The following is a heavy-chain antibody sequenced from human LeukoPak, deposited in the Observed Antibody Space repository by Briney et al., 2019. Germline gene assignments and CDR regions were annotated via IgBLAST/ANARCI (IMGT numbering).Heavy chain of an antibody. D-gene: IGHD6-19*01. CDR1: GFIFSNYA. Sequence: PGGSLRLSCAASGFIFSNYAMSWVRQAPGKGLQWVSAFSGSGGSTYYADSVKGRFTISRDNSKNTLYLQMNSLRAEDTAVYYCAFGGYSSGWYPQIFDYWGQGTLVTVSS. J-gene: IGHJ4*02. CDR2: FSGSGGST. V-gene: IGHV3-23*01. CDR3: AFGGYSSGWYPQIFDY.